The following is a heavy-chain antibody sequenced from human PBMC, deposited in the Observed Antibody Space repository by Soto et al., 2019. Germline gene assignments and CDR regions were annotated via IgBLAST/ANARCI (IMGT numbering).Heavy chain of an antibody. J-gene: IGHJ2*01. V-gene: IGHV4-61*01. Sequence: LTCTVSGGSFKSGSYSWSWIRQPPGKGLEWIGYIYYSGSTNYNPSLKSRVTISVDTSKNQFSLKLSSVTAADTAVYYCARTKYYYDSSGYYPYWYFDLWGRGTLVTVSS. CDR3: ARTKYYYDSSGYYPYWYFDL. CDR2: IYYSGST. CDR1: GGSFKSGSYS. D-gene: IGHD3-22*01.